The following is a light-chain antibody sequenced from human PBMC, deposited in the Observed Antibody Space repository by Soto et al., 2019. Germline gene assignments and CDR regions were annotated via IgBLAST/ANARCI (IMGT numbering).Light chain of an antibody. CDR1: QSISSW. CDR3: QEYNSYSWT. CDR2: DAS. J-gene: IGKJ1*01. Sequence: DIQMTQSPSTLSASVGDRVTITCRARQSISSWLAWYQQKPGKAPKLLIYDASSLESGVTSRFSGSGSGTEFTLTISSLQPDDFATYYCQEYNSYSWTFGQGTKVEIK. V-gene: IGKV1-5*01.